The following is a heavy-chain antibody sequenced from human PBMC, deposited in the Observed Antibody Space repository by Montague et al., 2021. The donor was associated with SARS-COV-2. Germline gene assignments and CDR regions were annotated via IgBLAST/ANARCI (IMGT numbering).Heavy chain of an antibody. CDR3: ARDAIVLQGVTKGMDV. CDR1: GGSISSGNYY. Sequence: SETLSLTCTVSGGSISSGNYYWGWIRQPPGKGLEWIGNMYYSGSTYYNPSLKSRVTISIDTSKNQFSLKLSSVTAADTAVYYCARDAIVLQGVTKGMDVWGQGTTVTVSS. V-gene: IGHV4-39*07. D-gene: IGHD3-10*01. J-gene: IGHJ6*02. CDR2: MYYSGST.